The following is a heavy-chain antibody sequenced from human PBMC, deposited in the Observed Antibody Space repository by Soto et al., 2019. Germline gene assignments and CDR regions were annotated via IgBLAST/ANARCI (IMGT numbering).Heavy chain of an antibody. CDR2: ISDDGSNK. CDR1: GFTFSNNA. Sequence: QVQLVESGGGVVQPGRSLRLSCAASGFTFSNNAMDWVRQAPGKGLEWVAVISDDGSNKYIAESVKGRFTISRDNSKNTLFLQMNSLRAEDKAVSYCARETTTSAFSAMDVWGQGTTVTVSS. J-gene: IGHJ6*02. D-gene: IGHD1-1*01. V-gene: IGHV3-30-3*01. CDR3: ARETTTSAFSAMDV.